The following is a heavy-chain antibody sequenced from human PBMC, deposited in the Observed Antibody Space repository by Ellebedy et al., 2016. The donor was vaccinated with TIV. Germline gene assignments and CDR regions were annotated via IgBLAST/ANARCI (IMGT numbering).Heavy chain of an antibody. D-gene: IGHD4-11*01. V-gene: IGHV1-69*13. CDR1: GGTFSSYA. CDR3: AREGSSATVTTLLGY. CDR2: IIPIFGTA. Sequence: AASVKVSCKASGGTFSSYAISWVRQAPGQGLEWMGGIIPIFGTANYAQKFQGRVTITADESTSTAYMELSSLRSEDTAVYYCAREGSSATVTTLLGYWGQGTLVTVSS. J-gene: IGHJ4*02.